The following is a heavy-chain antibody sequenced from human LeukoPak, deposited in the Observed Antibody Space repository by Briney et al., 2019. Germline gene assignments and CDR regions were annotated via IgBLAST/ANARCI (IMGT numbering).Heavy chain of an antibody. D-gene: IGHD2-2*01. V-gene: IGHV3-23*01. CDR2: ISGSRDNT. Sequence: PGGSPRLSCAASGLTLSVYAMSWVRQAPGKGLEWVSDISGSRDNTYYADSVKGRFTISRDNSKNTLYLQMNSLRAEDTAVYYCARDVVLAAATVPFDYWGQGTLVTVSS. CDR3: ARDVVLAAATVPFDY. J-gene: IGHJ4*02. CDR1: GLTLSVYA.